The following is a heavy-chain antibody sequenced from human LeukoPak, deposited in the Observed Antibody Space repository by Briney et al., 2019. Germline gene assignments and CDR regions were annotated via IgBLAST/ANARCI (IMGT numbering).Heavy chain of an antibody. Sequence: SETLSLTCTVAGGSISSDVHYWDWIRQAPGKGLEWIGSLLYNGNTWYNPSLESRVTISVVTSENQFSLRLTSVNAADTALYFCTRRGSGNGGTYAGMDVWGPGTSVTVSS. V-gene: IGHV4-39*01. CDR3: TRRGSGNGGTYAGMDV. D-gene: IGHD1-26*01. J-gene: IGHJ6*02. CDR1: GGSISSDVHY. CDR2: LLYNGNT.